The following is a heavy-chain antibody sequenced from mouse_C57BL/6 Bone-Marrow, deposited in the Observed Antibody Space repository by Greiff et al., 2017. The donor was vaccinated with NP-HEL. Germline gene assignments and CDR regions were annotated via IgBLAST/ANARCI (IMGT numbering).Heavy chain of an antibody. CDR2: IHPNSGST. CDR3: ARERGSSLAWFAY. J-gene: IGHJ3*01. Sequence: VQLQQPGAELVKPGASVKLSCKASGYTFTSYWMHWVKQRPGQGLEWIGMIHPNSGSTNYNEKFKSKATLTVDKSSSTAYMQLSSLTSEDSAVYDCARERGSSLAWFAYWGQGTLVTVSA. V-gene: IGHV1-64*01. D-gene: IGHD1-1*01. CDR1: GYTFTSYW.